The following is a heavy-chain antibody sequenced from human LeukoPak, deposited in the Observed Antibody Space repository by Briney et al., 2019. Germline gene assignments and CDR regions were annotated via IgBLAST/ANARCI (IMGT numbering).Heavy chain of an antibody. CDR1: GFTFSSYG. CDR3: AKGLGHSSGLIMYYFDS. J-gene: IGHJ4*02. V-gene: IGHV3-30*18. D-gene: IGHD3-22*01. Sequence: GGSLRLSCAASGFTFSSYGVHWVRQAPGKGLEWVAVVSYDGINKYYVDSVKGRFTISRDNSKNTLYLQMNSLRAEDTAVYYCAKGLGHSSGLIMYYFDSWGQGTLVTVSS. CDR2: VSYDGINK.